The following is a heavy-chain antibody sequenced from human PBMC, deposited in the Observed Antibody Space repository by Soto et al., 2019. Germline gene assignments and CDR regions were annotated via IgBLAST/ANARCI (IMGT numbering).Heavy chain of an antibody. CDR3: ARGGYFDSSNYLAY. Sequence: SVKVSCKASGGTFSSYSINWVRQAPGQGLEWMGEIIPIFGTANYAQKFQGRVTITADESTSTAYMELSSLRSEDTAVYYCARGGYFDSSNYLAYWGLGTLVTVSS. D-gene: IGHD3-22*01. CDR2: IIPIFGTA. J-gene: IGHJ4*02. CDR1: GGTFSSYS. V-gene: IGHV1-69*13.